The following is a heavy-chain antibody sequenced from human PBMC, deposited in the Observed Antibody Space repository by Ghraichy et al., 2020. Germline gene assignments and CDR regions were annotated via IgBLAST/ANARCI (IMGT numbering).Heavy chain of an antibody. D-gene: IGHD6-19*01. V-gene: IGHV3-23*01. CDR1: GFTFSRYA. CDR3: AKVYQVAGDNHSYDSGMDV. J-gene: IGHJ6*04. CDR2: ISGSSGST. Sequence: GGSLRLSCVASGFTFSRYAMSWVRQAPAKGLEWVSTISGSSGSTYYADSVKGRFSISRDNSKNTVYLQMDNLRAEDTAIYYCAKVYQVAGDNHSYDSGMDVSGEGTTVTVSA.